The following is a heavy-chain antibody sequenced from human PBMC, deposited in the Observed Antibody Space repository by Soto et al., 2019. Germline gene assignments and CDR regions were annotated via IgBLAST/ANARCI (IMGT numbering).Heavy chain of an antibody. CDR3: AKDPAYYYDSSGYYYFDY. CDR1: GFTFSSYA. J-gene: IGHJ4*02. D-gene: IGHD3-22*01. V-gene: IGHV3-23*01. CDR2: ISGSGGST. Sequence: GGSLRLSCAASGFTFSSYAMSWVRQAPGKGLEWVSAISGSGGSTYYADSVKGRFTISRDNSKNTLYLQMNSLRAEDTAVYYCAKDPAYYYDSSGYYYFDYWGQGTLVTVSS.